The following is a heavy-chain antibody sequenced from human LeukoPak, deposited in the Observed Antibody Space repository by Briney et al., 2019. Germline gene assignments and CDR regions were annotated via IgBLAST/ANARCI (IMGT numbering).Heavy chain of an antibody. CDR2: ISYDGTNK. CDR3: AKDLGIVVVPAAIAGFGY. J-gene: IGHJ4*02. CDR1: GFTFSNYA. V-gene: IGHV3-30*18. Sequence: GGSLRLSCAASGFTFSNYAMKWVRQAPGKGLEWVAVISYDGTNKYYADSVKGRFTISRDNSKNTLYLQMNSLRAEDTAVYYCAKDLGIVVVPAAIAGFGYWGQGTLVTVSS. D-gene: IGHD2-2*03.